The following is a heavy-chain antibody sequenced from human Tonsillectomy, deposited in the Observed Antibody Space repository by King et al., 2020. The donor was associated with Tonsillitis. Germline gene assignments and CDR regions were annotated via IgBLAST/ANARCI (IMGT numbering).Heavy chain of an antibody. V-gene: IGHV4-30-2*01. CDR2: IYHSGST. D-gene: IGHD3-22*01. CDR3: ARGHYDSSGYTYCFDY. J-gene: IGHJ4*02. Sequence: QLQESGSGLVKPSQTLSLTCTVSSGSISSDGYSWSWIRQPPGKGLEWIGYIYHSGSTYYNPSLKSRVTISLDGSKNQFSLKLSSVTAADTAVYYCARGHYDSSGYTYCFDYWGQGTLVTVSS. CDR1: SGSISSDGYS.